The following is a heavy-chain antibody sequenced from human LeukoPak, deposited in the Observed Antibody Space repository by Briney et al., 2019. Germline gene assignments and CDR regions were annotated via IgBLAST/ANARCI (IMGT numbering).Heavy chain of an antibody. Sequence: SGGSLRLSCAASGFTFSSYSMNWVRQAPGKGLEWVSSISSSSSYIYYADSVKGRFTISRDNAKNSLYLQMNSLRAEDTAVYYCARGHLTGTNYYYYGMDVWGQGTTVTVSS. V-gene: IGHV3-21*01. CDR2: ISSSSSYI. D-gene: IGHD1-7*01. CDR3: ARGHLTGTNYYYYGMDV. CDR1: GFTFSSYS. J-gene: IGHJ6*02.